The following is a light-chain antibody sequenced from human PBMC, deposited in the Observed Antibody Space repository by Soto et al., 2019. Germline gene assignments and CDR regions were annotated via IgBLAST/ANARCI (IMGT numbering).Light chain of an antibody. CDR2: RNN. CDR3: ATWDDSLNGLYV. CDR1: TSNIGSNY. V-gene: IGLV1-47*01. Sequence: QSVLTQPPSASGTPGQGVTISCSGSTSNIGSNYVYWYQQLPGTAPKLLIYRNNQRPSGVPDRFSGSKSGTSASLAISGLRSDDEADYFCATWDDSLNGLYVFGTGTKLT. J-gene: IGLJ1*01.